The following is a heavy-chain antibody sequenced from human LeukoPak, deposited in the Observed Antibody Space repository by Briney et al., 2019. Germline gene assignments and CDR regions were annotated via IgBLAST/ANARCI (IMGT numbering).Heavy chain of an antibody. Sequence: PGGSLRLSCAASGFTFDNYAMSWVRQAPGKGLEWVSGVSDGAGRTSYADSVTGRCTISRDNARRILYLQMNSLRAEDTAVYYCAKDVCNGAGCHFFDYWGQGTVVTVSS. CDR2: VSDGAGRT. CDR1: GFTFDNYA. CDR3: AKDVCNGAGCHFFDY. V-gene: IGHV3-23*01. D-gene: IGHD2-15*01. J-gene: IGHJ4*02.